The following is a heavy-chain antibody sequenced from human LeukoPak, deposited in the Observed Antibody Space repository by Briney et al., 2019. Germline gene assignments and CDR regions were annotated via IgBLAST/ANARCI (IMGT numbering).Heavy chain of an antibody. J-gene: IGHJ3*02. CDR2: ISMDGSIT. V-gene: IGHV3-74*01. Sequence: GGSLRLSCAVSGFTFSNYWMHWVRQSPGKGLVWVSRISMDGSITTYADSVKGRFTISRDNAKNTLYLEMKSLRVEDTAVYYCAKNRFQLLMMDGFDIWGQGTMVTVSS. CDR1: GFTFSNYW. D-gene: IGHD1-1*01. CDR3: AKNRFQLLMMDGFDI.